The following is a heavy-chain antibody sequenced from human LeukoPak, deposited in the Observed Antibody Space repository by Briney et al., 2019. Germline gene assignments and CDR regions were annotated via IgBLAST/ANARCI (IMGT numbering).Heavy chain of an antibody. D-gene: IGHD3-22*01. J-gene: IGHJ4*02. CDR1: GFTFSTFA. CDR3: ARDLYRIVVVPHYFDY. Sequence: GGSLRLSCAASGFTFSTFALIWVRQPPGKGLEWVSSIFPSGGEIHYADSVRGRFTISRDNSKSTLSLQMNSLRAEDTAVYYCARDLYRIVVVPHYFDYWGQGTLVTVSS. CDR2: IFPSGGEI. V-gene: IGHV3-23*01.